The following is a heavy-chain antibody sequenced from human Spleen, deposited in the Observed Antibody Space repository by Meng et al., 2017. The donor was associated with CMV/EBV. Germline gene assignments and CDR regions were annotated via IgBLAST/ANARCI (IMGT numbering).Heavy chain of an antibody. CDR2: IFTEDNSA. D-gene: IGHD1-26*01. J-gene: IGHJ6*02. CDR3: AKDRGAHYYGMDV. V-gene: IGHV3-74*01. CDR1: GFTFTTYW. Sequence: GESLKISCAASGFTFTTYWIHWVRQAPGKGLEWVSHIFTEDNSARYADSVKGRFTVSRDNAKNSLYLQMNSLRAEDTALYYCAKDRGAHYYGMDVWGQGTTVTVSS.